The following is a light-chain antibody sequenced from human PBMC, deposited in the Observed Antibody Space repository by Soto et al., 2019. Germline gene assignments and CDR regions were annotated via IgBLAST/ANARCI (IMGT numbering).Light chain of an antibody. J-gene: IGKJ5*01. CDR1: QSVTSNY. CDR3: QQYRSSSPTT. CDR2: GAS. Sequence: EIVLTQSPGTLSLSPGEGATLSCRASQSVTSNYLAWYQQRPGQAPRLLIYGASSRATGIPDRFSGGGSGTDFTLTISRLEPEDFAVYYCQQYRSSSPTTFGQGTRLE. V-gene: IGKV3-20*01.